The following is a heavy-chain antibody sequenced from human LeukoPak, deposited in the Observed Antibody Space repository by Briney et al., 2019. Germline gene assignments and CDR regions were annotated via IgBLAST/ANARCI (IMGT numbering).Heavy chain of an antibody. Sequence: GGSLRLSCAGSGFTLSSSWMHWVRQAPGKGPVWVAHVSPDGNLANYADSVKGRFIIYRDNAKNTLFLQMNSLRAEDTAVYYCARDLSFSPDHWGQGTLVTVSS. CDR3: ARDLSFSPDH. CDR2: VSPDGNLA. CDR1: GFTLSSSW. J-gene: IGHJ4*02. V-gene: IGHV3-74*01.